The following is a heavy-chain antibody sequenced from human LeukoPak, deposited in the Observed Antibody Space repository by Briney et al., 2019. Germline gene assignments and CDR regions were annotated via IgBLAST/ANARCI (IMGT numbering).Heavy chain of an antibody. Sequence: TGGSLRLSCAAAGFTFSTYSMNWVRQVPRKGLEWLSAISGGGDSTYYADSVTGRFTLSRDNAKHTLYLQMNSLRIEDTATYYCAYSHGGFGELWVWLVPWGQGTLLTVFS. D-gene: IGHD3-10*01. J-gene: IGHJ5*02. CDR1: GFTFSTYS. CDR3: AYSHGGFGELWVWLVP. CDR2: ISGGGDST. V-gene: IGHV3-23*01.